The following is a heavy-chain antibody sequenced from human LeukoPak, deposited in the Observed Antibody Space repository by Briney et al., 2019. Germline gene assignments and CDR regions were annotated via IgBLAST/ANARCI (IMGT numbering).Heavy chain of an antibody. D-gene: IGHD5-24*01. Sequence: PSETLSLTCTVSGYSISSGYYWGWIRQPPGKGLEWIGRIYHSGSTYYNPSLKSRVTISVDPPKNQFSPKLSSVTAADTAVYYCARVSNYFYPISYCFDYWGQGTLVTVPS. J-gene: IGHJ4*02. V-gene: IGHV4-38-2*02. CDR2: IYHSGST. CDR1: GYSISSGYY. CDR3: ARVSNYFYPISYCFDY.